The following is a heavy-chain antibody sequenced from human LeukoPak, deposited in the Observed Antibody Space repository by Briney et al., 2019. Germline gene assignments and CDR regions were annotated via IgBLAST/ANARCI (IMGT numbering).Heavy chain of an antibody. CDR1: GYTLTELS. J-gene: IGHJ6*03. D-gene: IGHD2-2*01. CDR3: ARVAVVVPAAMGYYYMDV. CDR2: FDPEDGET. Sequence: GASVKVSCKVSGYTLTELSMHWVRQAPGKGLEWMGGFDPEDGETIYAQKFQGRVTMTRDTSISTAYMELSRLRSDDTAVYYCARVAVVVPAAMGYYYMDVWGKGTTVTVSS. V-gene: IGHV1-24*01.